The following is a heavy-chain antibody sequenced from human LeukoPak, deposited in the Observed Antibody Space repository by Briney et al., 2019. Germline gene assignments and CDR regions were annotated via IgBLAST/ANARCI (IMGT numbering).Heavy chain of an antibody. D-gene: IGHD3-10*01. CDR2: ISSSSSYI. J-gene: IGHJ4*02. CDR1: GFTFSSYS. Sequence: PGGSLRLSCAASGFTFSSYSMNWVRQAPGKGLEWVSSISSSSSYIYYADSVKGRFTISRDNAKNSLYLQMNSLRAEDTAVYYCARAPLWFGELQRFYWGQGTLVTVSS. V-gene: IGHV3-21*01. CDR3: ARAPLWFGELQRFY.